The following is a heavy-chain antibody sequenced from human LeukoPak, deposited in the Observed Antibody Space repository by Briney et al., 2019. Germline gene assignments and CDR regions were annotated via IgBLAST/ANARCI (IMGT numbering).Heavy chain of an antibody. D-gene: IGHD2-21*02. CDR2: IYYSGST. J-gene: IGHJ4*02. CDR3: ARSWVVTAISHFDY. Sequence: PSQTLSLTCTVSGGSISSGDYYWSWIRQPPGKGLEWIGYIYYSGSTYYNPSLKSRVTISVDTSKNQFSLKLSSVTAADTAVYYCARSWVVTAISHFDYWGQGTLVTVSS. CDR1: GGSISSGDYY. V-gene: IGHV4-30-4*01.